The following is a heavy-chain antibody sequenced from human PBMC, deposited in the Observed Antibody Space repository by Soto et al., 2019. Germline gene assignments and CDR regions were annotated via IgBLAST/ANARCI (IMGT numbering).Heavy chain of an antibody. CDR3: AREPTIYCSGGSCLYYYYGMDV. V-gene: IGHV3-21*01. CDR1: GFTFSSYS. J-gene: IGHJ6*02. Sequence: GGSLRLSCAASGFTFSSYSMNWVRQAPGKGLEWVSSISSSSSYIYYADSVKGRFTISRDNAKNSLYLQMNSLRAEDTAVYYCAREPTIYCSGGSCLYYYYGMDVWDQGTTVTVSS. CDR2: ISSSSSYI. D-gene: IGHD2-15*01.